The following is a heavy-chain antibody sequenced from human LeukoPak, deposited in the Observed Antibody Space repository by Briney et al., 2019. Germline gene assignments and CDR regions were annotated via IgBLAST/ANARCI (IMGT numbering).Heavy chain of an antibody. Sequence: GASVKVSCKASGYTFTSYDINWVRRATGQGLEWMGWMNPNSGNTGYAQKFQGRVTMTRNTSISTAYMELSSLRSEDTAVYYCARGRRDSSGYYYWGQGTLVTVSS. CDR1: GYTFTSYD. CDR2: MNPNSGNT. J-gene: IGHJ4*02. V-gene: IGHV1-8*01. D-gene: IGHD3-22*01. CDR3: ARGRRDSSGYYY.